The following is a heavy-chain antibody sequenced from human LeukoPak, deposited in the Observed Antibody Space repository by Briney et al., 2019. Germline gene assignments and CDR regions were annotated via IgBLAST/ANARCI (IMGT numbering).Heavy chain of an antibody. Sequence: GGSLRLSCAASGFTFSSYAMSWVRQAPGKGLGWVSAISGNGVNTYYADSVKGRFTISRDNSKNTLYLQMNSLRAEDTAVYYCAKDLRYYDSSGYPDAFDIWGQGTMVTVSS. CDR2: ISGNGVNT. CDR3: AKDLRYYDSSGYPDAFDI. V-gene: IGHV3-23*01. J-gene: IGHJ3*02. D-gene: IGHD3-22*01. CDR1: GFTFSSYA.